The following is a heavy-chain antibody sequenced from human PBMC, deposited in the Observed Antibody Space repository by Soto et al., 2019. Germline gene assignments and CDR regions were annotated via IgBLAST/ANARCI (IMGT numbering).Heavy chain of an antibody. J-gene: IGHJ5*02. CDR1: GDSYSISTYS. CDR3: PGTPYPSGWRSAP. CDR2: IYQSGVT. V-gene: IGHV4-30-2*01. D-gene: IGHD6-19*01. Sequence: PSETLSLTCNMSGDSYSISTYSWSWIRQPPGKALQWIGFIYQSGVTSYNPSLASRVSISLDSSNNQCSLKLKSVPAAATAVFFLPGTPYPSGWRSAPWGPATLFTVS.